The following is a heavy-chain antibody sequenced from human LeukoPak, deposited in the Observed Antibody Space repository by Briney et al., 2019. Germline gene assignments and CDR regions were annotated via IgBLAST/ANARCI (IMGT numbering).Heavy chain of an antibody. D-gene: IGHD3-22*01. J-gene: IGHJ4*02. CDR2: ISGSGGST. CDR3: VYDSSGYPSPAFDY. Sequence: GGSLRLSCAASGFTFSSYAMSWVRQAPGKGREWVSAISGSGGSTYYADSVKGRFTISRDNSKNTLYLQMNSLRAEDTAVYYCVYDSSGYPSPAFDYWGQGTLVTVSS. V-gene: IGHV3-23*01. CDR1: GFTFSSYA.